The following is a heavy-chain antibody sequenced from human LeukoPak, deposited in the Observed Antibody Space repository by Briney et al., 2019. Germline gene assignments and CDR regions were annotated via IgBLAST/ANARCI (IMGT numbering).Heavy chain of an antibody. CDR3: AREGRIASGWHDFDY. CDR2: IRYDGSNK. D-gene: IGHD6-19*01. V-gene: IGHV3-30*02. J-gene: IGHJ4*02. Sequence: GGSLRLSCAASGFTFSSYGMHWVRQAPGKGLEWVAFIRYDGSNKYYADSVKGRFTISRDNSKNSLYLQMNSLRAEDTAIYYCAREGRIASGWHDFDYWGQGTLVTVSS. CDR1: GFTFSSYG.